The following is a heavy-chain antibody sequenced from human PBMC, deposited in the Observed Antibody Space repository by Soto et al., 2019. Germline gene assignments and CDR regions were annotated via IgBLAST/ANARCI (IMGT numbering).Heavy chain of an antibody. Sequence: QVHLFQSGAEVKKSGSSVKVSCKASGGVFSTYAISWVRQAPGQGLEWMGVIIPIFGTSNYAQRFQGRVTITADESTRTAYMELSSLESEDTALYYCATSIVATLGNFESWGQGTLVTVSS. CDR1: GGVFSTYA. V-gene: IGHV1-69*01. CDR2: IIPIFGTS. D-gene: IGHD5-12*01. CDR3: ATSIVATLGNFES. J-gene: IGHJ4*02.